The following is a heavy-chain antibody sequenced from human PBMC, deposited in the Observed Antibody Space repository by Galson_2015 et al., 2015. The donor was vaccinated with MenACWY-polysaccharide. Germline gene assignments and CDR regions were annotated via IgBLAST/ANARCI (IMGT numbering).Heavy chain of an antibody. CDR2: ISAYNGNT. J-gene: IGHJ4*02. CDR1: GYTFTSYG. D-gene: IGHD6-19*01. Sequence: SVKVSCKASGYTFTSYGISWVRQAPGQGLEWMGWISAYNGNTNYAQKLQGRVTMTTDTSTSTAYMELRSLRSDDTAVYYCVRAGGRMAVAGGRYYFDYWGQGTLVTVSS. CDR3: VRAGGRMAVAGGRYYFDY. V-gene: IGHV1-18*01.